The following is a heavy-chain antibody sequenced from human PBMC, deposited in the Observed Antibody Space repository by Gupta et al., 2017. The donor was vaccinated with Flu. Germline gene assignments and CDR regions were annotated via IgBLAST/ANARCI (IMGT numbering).Heavy chain of an antibody. CDR2: VYYSGTT. CDR3: SRARGVVVPSAMLDY. J-gene: IGHJ4*02. D-gene: IGHD2-2*01. Sequence: SWIRQPPGKGLEWIGDVYYSGTTSNNPSLKSRIAMSVDTSKNQFSLKLSSVTAADTAVYYCSRARGVVVPSAMLDYWGQGILVTVSS. V-gene: IGHV4-59*01.